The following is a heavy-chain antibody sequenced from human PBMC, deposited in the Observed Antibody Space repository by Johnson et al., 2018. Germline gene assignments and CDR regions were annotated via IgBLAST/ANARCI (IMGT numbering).Heavy chain of an antibody. CDR1: GFTFSNAW. CDR3: ARASTMLRDAFDI. Sequence: VQLVESGGGLVKPGGSLRLSCAASGFTFSNAWMSWVRQAPGKGLEWVSGINWNGGSTGYADSVKGRFTISRDNAKNSLYLQMNSLRAEDTALYYCARASTMLRDAFDIWGQGTMVTVSS. CDR2: INWNGGST. V-gene: IGHV3-20*04. D-gene: IGHD3-10*02. J-gene: IGHJ3*02.